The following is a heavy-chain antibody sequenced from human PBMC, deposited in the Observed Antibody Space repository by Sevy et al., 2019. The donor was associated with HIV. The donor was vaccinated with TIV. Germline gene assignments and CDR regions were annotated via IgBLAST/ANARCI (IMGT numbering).Heavy chain of an antibody. Sequence: GGSLRLSCVVSALDFKEAWMTWVRQAPGKGLEWVGRIKSESDGGTVDYAAPVKGRFTISRDDSRNTLFLEMDSLKTEGTAVYCCAKPHIVLGGMDVWGQGTTVTVSS. CDR2: IKSESDGGTV. V-gene: IGHV3-15*01. D-gene: IGHD2-8*01. CDR3: AKPHIVLGGMDV. CDR1: ALDFKEAW. J-gene: IGHJ6*02.